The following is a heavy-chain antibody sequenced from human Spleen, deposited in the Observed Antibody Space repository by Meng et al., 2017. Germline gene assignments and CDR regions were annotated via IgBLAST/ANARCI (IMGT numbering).Heavy chain of an antibody. V-gene: IGHV4-59*01. CDR3: ARDRGGVPRGYYYYGMDV. CDR1: GGSISPYY. D-gene: IGHD2-2*01. CDR2: ISYSGST. J-gene: IGHJ6*02. Sequence: SETLSLTCTVSGGSISPYYWSWIRQPPGKGLEWVGFISYSGSTNYNPSLKSRVTISVDTSKNQFSLKLSSVTAADTAVYYCARDRGGVPRGYYYYGMDVWGQGTTVTVSS.